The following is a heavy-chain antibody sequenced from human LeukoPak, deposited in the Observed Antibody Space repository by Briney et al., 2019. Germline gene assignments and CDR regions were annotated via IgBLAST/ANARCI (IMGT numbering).Heavy chain of an antibody. CDR2: IYTSGST. D-gene: IGHD3-22*01. CDR1: GGSISSGSYY. CDR3: ARQDHYDSSGYDY. V-gene: IGHV4-61*02. J-gene: IGHJ4*02. Sequence: PSQTLSLTCTVSGGSISSGSYYWSWIRQPAGKGLEWIGRIYTSGSTNYNPSLKSRVTISVDTSKNQFSLKLSSVTAADTAVYYCARQDHYDSSGYDYWGQGTLVTVSS.